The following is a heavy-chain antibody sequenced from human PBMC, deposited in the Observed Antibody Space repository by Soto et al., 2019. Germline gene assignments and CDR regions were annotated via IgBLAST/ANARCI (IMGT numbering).Heavy chain of an antibody. Sequence: QVQLVESGGGVVQPGGSLRLSCEVSGLTFRNYGMHWVRQAPGKGPEWVAMIYNDGSNKEYADSVKGRFTISRDNAKSTLFLQMNSLRVADTAVYFCARDGAAMVGTFDYWGQGTLVTVSS. V-gene: IGHV3-33*01. D-gene: IGHD1-7*01. CDR3: ARDGAAMVGTFDY. CDR1: GLTFRNYG. J-gene: IGHJ4*02. CDR2: IYNDGSNK.